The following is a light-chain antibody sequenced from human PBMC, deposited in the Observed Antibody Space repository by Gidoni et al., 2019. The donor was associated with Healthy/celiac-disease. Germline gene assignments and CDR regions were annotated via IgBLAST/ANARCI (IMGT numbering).Light chain of an antibody. J-gene: IGLJ2*01. CDR2: GNS. CDR1: SSNIGAGYD. Sequence: HSVLTPPPSVSGAPGQRVTSSCTGSSSNIGAGYDVHWYQQLPGTAPKLLIYGNSNRSSGVPDRFSGSKSGTAASLAITGLQAEDEADYYCQSYDSSLSGVVFGGGTKLTVL. V-gene: IGLV1-40*01. CDR3: QSYDSSLSGVV.